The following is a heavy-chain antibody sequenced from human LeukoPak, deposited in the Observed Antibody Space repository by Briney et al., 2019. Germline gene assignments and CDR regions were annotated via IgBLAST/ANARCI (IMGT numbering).Heavy chain of an antibody. V-gene: IGHV5-51*01. CDR2: IYPGDSDT. J-gene: IGHJ5*02. Sequence: GESLKISCKGSGYSFTSYWIGWVGQMPGKGLEWMGIIYPGDSDTRYSPSFQGQVTISDDKSISTAYLQWSSLKASDTAMYYCARLPTYYYDSSGYALFDPWGQGTLVTVSS. CDR1: GYSFTSYW. CDR3: ARLPTYYYDSSGYALFDP. D-gene: IGHD3-22*01.